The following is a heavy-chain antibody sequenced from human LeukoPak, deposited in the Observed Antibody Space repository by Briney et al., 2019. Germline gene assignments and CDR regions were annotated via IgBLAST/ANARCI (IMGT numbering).Heavy chain of an antibody. V-gene: IGHV4-59*01. CDR3: ARVLPARYCSGGTCYSIYYFDF. D-gene: IGHD2-15*01. Sequence: SETLSLTCTVSGGSISSYYWSWIRQPPGKGLEWIGYIYYSGSTNYNPSLKSRVTISVDTSKNQFSLKLTSVTAADTAVYYCARVLPARYCSGGTCYSIYYFDFWGQGTLVTVSS. CDR1: GGSISSYY. CDR2: IYYSGST. J-gene: IGHJ4*02.